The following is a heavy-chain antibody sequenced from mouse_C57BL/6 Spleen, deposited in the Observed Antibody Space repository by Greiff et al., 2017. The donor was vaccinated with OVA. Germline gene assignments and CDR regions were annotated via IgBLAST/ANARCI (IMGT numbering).Heavy chain of an antibody. Sequence: VKVVESGPGLVAPSQSLSITCTVSGFSLTSYGVHWVRQPPGKGLEWLVVIWSDGSTTYNSALKSRLSISKDNSKSQVFLKMNSLQTDDTAMYYCARHNSNYDYAMDYWGQGTSVTVSS. CDR3: ARHNSNYDYAMDY. CDR1: GFSLTSYG. V-gene: IGHV2-6-1*01. D-gene: IGHD2-5*01. CDR2: IWSDGST. J-gene: IGHJ4*01.